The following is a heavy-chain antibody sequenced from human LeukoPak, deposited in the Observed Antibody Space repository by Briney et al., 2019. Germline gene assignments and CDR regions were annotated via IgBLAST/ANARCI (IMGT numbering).Heavy chain of an antibody. J-gene: IGHJ4*02. V-gene: IGHV3-53*01. CDR2: IYSGGST. D-gene: IGHD6-13*01. CDR3: AKELGAAGYFDC. Sequence: GGSLRHSCAPSGFTLSSNYMSSVRPAPGKGLEWVSVIYSGGSTYYADSVKGRFTISRDNSKNTLYLQMNSLRAEDTAVYYCAKELGAAGYFDCWGQGTLVTVSS. CDR1: GFTLSSNY.